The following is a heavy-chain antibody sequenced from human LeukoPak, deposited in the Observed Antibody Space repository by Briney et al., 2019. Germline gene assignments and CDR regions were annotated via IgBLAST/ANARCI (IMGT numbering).Heavy chain of an antibody. D-gene: IGHD1-26*01. J-gene: IGHJ4*02. CDR1: GSSISSYY. Sequence: SETLSLTCTVSGSSISSYYWSWIRQPPGKGLEWIGYIYYSGSTNYNPSLKSRVTISVDTPKNQFSLKLSSVIAADTAVYYCAREGGATELDYWGQGTLVTVSS. CDR2: IYYSGST. CDR3: AREGGATELDY. V-gene: IGHV4-59*01.